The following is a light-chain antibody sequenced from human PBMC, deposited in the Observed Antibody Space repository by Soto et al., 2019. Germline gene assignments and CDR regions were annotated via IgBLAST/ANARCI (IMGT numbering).Light chain of an antibody. J-gene: IGKJ1*01. CDR2: AAS. Sequence: QMTQSPSSLSASVGEKIIITCRASRDVGSDVSWYQQKPGQVTKLLIYAASNLYTGVPLRFSGSRSGTEISITISILQSEYLASYYSLQTTRTPRTSGYGTKV. V-gene: IGKV1-6*01. CDR1: RDVGSD. CDR3: LQTTRTPRT.